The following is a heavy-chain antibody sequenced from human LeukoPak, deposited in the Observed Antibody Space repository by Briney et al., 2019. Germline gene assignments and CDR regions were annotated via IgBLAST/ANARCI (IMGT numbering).Heavy chain of an antibody. J-gene: IGHJ6*02. D-gene: IGHD5-24*01. V-gene: IGHV3-9*01. CDR3: ARDPGDSYNHYYGMDV. CDR2: ISWNSGSI. Sequence: GGSLRLSCAASGFTFDDYAMHWVRQAPGKGLEWVSGISWNSGSIGYADSVKGRFTISRDNAKNSLYLQMNSLRAEDTAVYYCARDPGDSYNHYYGMDVWGQGTTVTVSS. CDR1: GFTFDDYA.